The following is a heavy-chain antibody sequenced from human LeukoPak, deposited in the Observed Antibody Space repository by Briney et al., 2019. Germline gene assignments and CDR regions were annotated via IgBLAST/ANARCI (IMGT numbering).Heavy chain of an antibody. CDR3: ARGGYYDSSGYCWFDP. D-gene: IGHD3-22*01. Sequence: SETLSLTCAVYGGSFSGYYWSWIRQPPGKGLAWIGEINHSGSTNYNPSLKSRVTISVDTSKNQFSLKLSSVTAADTAVYYCARGGYYDSSGYCWFDPWGQGTLVTVSS. CDR2: INHSGST. CDR1: GGSFSGYY. V-gene: IGHV4-34*01. J-gene: IGHJ5*02.